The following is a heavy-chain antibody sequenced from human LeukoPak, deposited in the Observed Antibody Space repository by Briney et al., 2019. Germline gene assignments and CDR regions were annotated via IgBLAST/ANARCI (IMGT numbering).Heavy chain of an antibody. J-gene: IGHJ3*02. CDR1: GFTFDDYG. CDR3: TRDARLDCSTTSCYGAFDI. Sequence: GGSLRLSCAASGFTFDDYGMSWVRLAPGKGLEWVSGINWIGRSTGYADSVKGRFTISRDNAKNSLYLQMSSLRAEDTAFYYCTRDARLDCSTTSCYGAFDIWGQGTMVTVSS. D-gene: IGHD2-2*01. CDR2: INWIGRST. V-gene: IGHV3-20*04.